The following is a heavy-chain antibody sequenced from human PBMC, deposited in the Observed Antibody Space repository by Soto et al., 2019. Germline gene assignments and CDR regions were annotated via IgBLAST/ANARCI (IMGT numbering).Heavy chain of an antibody. D-gene: IGHD3-10*01. CDR2: ISYDGSNK. CDR3: ARARGFGELKYYFDY. CDR1: GFTFSSYA. J-gene: IGHJ4*02. V-gene: IGHV3-30-3*01. Sequence: GGSLRLSCAASGFTFSSYAMHWVRQAPGKGLEWVAVISYDGSNKYYADSVKGRFTISRDNSKNTLYLQMNSLRAEDTAVYYCARARGFGELKYYFDYWGQGTLVTVSS.